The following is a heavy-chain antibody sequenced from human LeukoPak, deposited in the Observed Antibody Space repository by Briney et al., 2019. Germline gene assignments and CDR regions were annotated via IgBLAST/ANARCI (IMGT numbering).Heavy chain of an antibody. CDR1: GGSISSYY. D-gene: IGHD2-15*01. CDR2: IYYSGST. V-gene: IGHV4-59*06. J-gene: IGHJ4*02. CDR3: ARGVGEYCSGGSCYPFDY. Sequence: SETLSLTCTVSGGSISSYYWSWLRQHPGKGLEWIGYIYYSGSTYYNPSLKSRVTISVDTSKNQSSLKLSSVTAADTAVYYCARGVGEYCSGGSCYPFDYWGQGTLVTVSS.